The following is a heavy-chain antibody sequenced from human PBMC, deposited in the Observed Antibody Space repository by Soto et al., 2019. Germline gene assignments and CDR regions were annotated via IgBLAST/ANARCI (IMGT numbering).Heavy chain of an antibody. D-gene: IGHD5-12*01. CDR2: IYYSGST. V-gene: IGHV4-39*01. CDR1: GGSISSSSYY. Sequence: QLQLQESGPGLVKPSETLSLTCTVSGGSISSSSYYWGWIRQPPGKGLEWIGSIYYSGSTYYNPSLKSRVTISVETSKNQFSLKLSSVTAADTAVYYCAVQGHIVATEEGFDYWGQGTLVTVSS. J-gene: IGHJ4*02. CDR3: AVQGHIVATEEGFDY.